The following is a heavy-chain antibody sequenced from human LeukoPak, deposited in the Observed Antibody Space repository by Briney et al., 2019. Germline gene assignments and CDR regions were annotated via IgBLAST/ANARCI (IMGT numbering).Heavy chain of an antibody. V-gene: IGHV1-18*01. CDR2: ISGGYNGDS. CDR3: ARDEKKYCSGGSCPAYFDY. Sequence: ASVKVSCKTSGYNFRHYGISWVRQAPGQGHEWMAWISGGYNGDSNYALKLRGRLTMTTDTSTSTAYMELRSLRSDDTAVYYCARDEKKYCSGGSCPAYFDYWGQGTLVTVSS. D-gene: IGHD2-15*01. J-gene: IGHJ4*02. CDR1: GYNFRHYG.